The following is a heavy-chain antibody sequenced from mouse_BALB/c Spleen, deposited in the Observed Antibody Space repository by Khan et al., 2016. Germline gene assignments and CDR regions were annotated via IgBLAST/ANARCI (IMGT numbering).Heavy chain of an antibody. CDR3: ARSYAGYFAIDY. V-gene: IGHV1-77*01. J-gene: IGHJ4*01. D-gene: IGHD1-2*01. Sequence: QVRLQQSGTELPRPGASVKLSCKASVYTFTDYYLHWVMQRTGQGLAWIGEIFHGSGSTYYNEKFKGKASLTADTSSSTACKQHSILTSEDSAVIFCARSYAGYFAIDYWGHGASVTVSS. CDR2: IFHGSGST. CDR1: VYTFTDYY.